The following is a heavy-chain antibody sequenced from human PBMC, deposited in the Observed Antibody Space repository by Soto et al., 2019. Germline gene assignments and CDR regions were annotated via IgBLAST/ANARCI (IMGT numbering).Heavy chain of an antibody. J-gene: IGHJ5*02. V-gene: IGHV1-18*01. CDR2: ISGYNGNT. Sequence: QVQLVQSGAEVKKPGASVRVSCKASGYTFTSYGISWVRQAPGQGLEWMGWISGYNGNTNYAQKLQGRVTMTKDTPTSTANMELRSLRYDDTAVYYCARGYCSGGSCYTGWFDPWGQGTLVTVSS. CDR3: ARGYCSGGSCYTGWFDP. CDR1: GYTFTSYG. D-gene: IGHD2-15*01.